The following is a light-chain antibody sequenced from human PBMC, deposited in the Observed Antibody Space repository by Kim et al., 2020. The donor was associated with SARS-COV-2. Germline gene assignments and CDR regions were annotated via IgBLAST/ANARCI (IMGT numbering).Light chain of an antibody. CDR2: AAS. CDR1: QSISSY. Sequence: DIQMTQSQSSLSASVGDRVTITCRASQSISSYLNWYQQKPGKAPKLLIYAASSLQSGVPSRFSGSGSGTDFTLTISSLQPEDFATYYCQQSYSTPLTFGGGTKLEI. CDR3: QQSYSTPLT. J-gene: IGKJ4*01. V-gene: IGKV1-39*01.